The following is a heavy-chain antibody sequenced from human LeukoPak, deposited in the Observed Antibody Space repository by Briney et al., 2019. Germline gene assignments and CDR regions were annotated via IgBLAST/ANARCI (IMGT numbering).Heavy chain of an antibody. CDR2: ISWDGDST. V-gene: IGHV3-43*01. CDR3: AKGRGSNYYGMDV. Sequence: GGSLRLSCVASGFTFSSFAMSWVRQAPGKGLEWVSLISWDGDSTYYADSVKGRFTISRDNSKDSLYLQMNSLRTEDTALYYCAKGRGSNYYGMDVWGQGTTVIVSS. D-gene: IGHD2-2*01. CDR1: GFTFSSFA. J-gene: IGHJ6*02.